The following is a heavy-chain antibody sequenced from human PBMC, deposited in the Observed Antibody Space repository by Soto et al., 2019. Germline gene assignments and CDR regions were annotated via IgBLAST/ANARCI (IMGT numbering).Heavy chain of an antibody. CDR1: GFTFSSYA. J-gene: IGHJ6*02. CDR3: AKDLTVTHYYYGMDV. CDR2: ISGSGGST. V-gene: IGHV3-23*01. Sequence: GGSLRLSCAASGFTFSSYAMSWVRQAPGKGLEWVSAISGSGGSTYYADSVKGRFTISRDNSKNTLYLQMNSLRAEDTAVYYCAKDLTVTHYYYGMDVWGQGTTVTVSS. D-gene: IGHD4-17*01.